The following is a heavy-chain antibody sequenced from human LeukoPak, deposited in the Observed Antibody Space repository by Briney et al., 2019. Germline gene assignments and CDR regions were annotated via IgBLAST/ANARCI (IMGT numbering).Heavy chain of an antibody. J-gene: IGHJ1*01. CDR1: GFTFSDYY. CDR3: ARTTYGDPAEYFQH. V-gene: IGHV3-11*04. CDR2: ISNSGSTI. D-gene: IGHD4-17*01. Sequence: KAGGSLRLSCAASGFTFSDYYMSWIRQAPGKGLECVSYISNSGSTIYYADSVKGRFTISRDNAKNSLYLQMNSLRAEDTAVYYCARTTYGDPAEYFQHWGQGTLVTVSS.